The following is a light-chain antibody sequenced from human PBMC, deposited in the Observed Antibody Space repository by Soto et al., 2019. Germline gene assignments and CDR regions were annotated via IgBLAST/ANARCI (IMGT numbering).Light chain of an antibody. V-gene: IGKV1-39*01. CDR3: QQSYSTPPIT. J-gene: IGKJ5*01. CDR1: QSISSW. Sequence: DIPMTQSPSTLSASVGDRVIITCRASQSISSWLAWYQQKPGKAPKLLIYAASSLQSGVPSRFSGSGSGTDFTLTISSLQPEDFATYYCQQSYSTPPITFGQGTRLEIK. CDR2: AAS.